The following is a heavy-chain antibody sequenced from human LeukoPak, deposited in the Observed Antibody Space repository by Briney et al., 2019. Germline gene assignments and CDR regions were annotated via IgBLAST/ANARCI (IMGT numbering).Heavy chain of an antibody. D-gene: IGHD3-3*01. V-gene: IGHV3-30*03. Sequence: GGSLRLSCAASGFTFSSYGMHWVRQAPGKGLEWVAVISYDGSNKYYADSVKGRFTISRDNSKNTLYLQTNSLRAEDTAVYYCAIKESTYYDFWSGYYRGVLDYWGQGTLVTVSS. J-gene: IGHJ4*02. CDR1: GFTFSSYG. CDR2: ISYDGSNK. CDR3: AIKESTYYDFWSGYYRGVLDY.